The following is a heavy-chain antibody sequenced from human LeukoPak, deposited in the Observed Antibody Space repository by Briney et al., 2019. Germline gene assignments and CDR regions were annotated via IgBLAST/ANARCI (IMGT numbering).Heavy chain of an antibody. CDR2: IYYSGST. CDR3: ARGPYTSSWYREFDY. J-gene: IGHJ4*02. CDR1: GGSFSGYY. V-gene: IGHV4-59*01. Sequence: SETLSLTCAVYGGSFSGYYWSWIRQPPGKGLEWIGYIYYSGSTNYNPSLKSRVTISVDTSKNQFSLKLSSVTAADTAVYYCARGPYTSSWYREFDYWGQGTLVTVSS. D-gene: IGHD6-13*01.